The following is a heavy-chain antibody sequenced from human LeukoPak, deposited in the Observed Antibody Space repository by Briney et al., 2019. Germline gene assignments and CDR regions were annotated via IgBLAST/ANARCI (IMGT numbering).Heavy chain of an antibody. CDR3: ATYSTLNARDFQH. J-gene: IGHJ1*01. D-gene: IGHD2/OR15-2a*01. Sequence: ASVKVSCKASGYTFTSYDINWVRQATGQGLEWMGWMNPNSGNTGYAQKFQGRVTITRNTSISTAYMELSSLRSEDTAVYYCATYSTLNARDFQHWGQGTLVIVSS. CDR1: GYTFTSYD. CDR2: MNPNSGNT. V-gene: IGHV1-8*03.